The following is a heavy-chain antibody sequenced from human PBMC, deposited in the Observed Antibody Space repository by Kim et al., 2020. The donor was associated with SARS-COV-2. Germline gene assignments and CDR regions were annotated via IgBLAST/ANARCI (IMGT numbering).Heavy chain of an antibody. J-gene: IGHJ6*02. D-gene: IGHD1-7*01. CDR1: GDSVSSISAT. CDR3: ARGTGTPGYGMDV. V-gene: IGHV6-1*01. CDR2: TYYRAKWYN. Sequence: SQTLSLTCAISGDSVSSISATLSWIRQSPSRGLEWLGRTYYRAKWYNEYAVAVKSRITINPDASKNQFSLQLNSVTPEDTAVYYCARGTGTPGYGMDVWGQGTTVTVSS.